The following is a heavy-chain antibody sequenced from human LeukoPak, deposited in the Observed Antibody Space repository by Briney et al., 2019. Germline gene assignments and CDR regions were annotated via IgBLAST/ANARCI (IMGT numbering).Heavy chain of an antibody. J-gene: IGHJ4*02. CDR3: AVQITMIVVVPYFDY. CDR2: ISGTGTTI. D-gene: IGHD3-22*01. CDR1: GLTFSDYY. Sequence: GGSLRLSCAASGLTFSDYYMTWIRQAPGKWLEWVSSISGTGTTIYSADSVRGRFAVSRDNARNSLFLHMNSLRAEDTAVYYCAVQITMIVVVPYFDYWGQGTLVTVSS. V-gene: IGHV3-11*04.